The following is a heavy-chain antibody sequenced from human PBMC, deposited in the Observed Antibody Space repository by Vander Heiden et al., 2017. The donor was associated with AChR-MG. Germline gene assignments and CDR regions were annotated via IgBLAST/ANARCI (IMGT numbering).Heavy chain of an antibody. V-gene: IGHV3-30-3*01. CDR2: ISDDGSNK. CDR1: GFTFSSYA. D-gene: IGHD3-3*02. CDR3: ARVFGISDPYYGMDV. J-gene: IGHJ6*02. Sequence: QVQLVEPGGGVVEPGRSRRPSCAASGFTFSSYAMHWVRQGPGKGLEWVAVISDDGSNKYYADSVKGRFTISRDNSKNTLYLQMNSLRAEDTAVYYCARVFGISDPYYGMDVWGQGTTVTVSS.